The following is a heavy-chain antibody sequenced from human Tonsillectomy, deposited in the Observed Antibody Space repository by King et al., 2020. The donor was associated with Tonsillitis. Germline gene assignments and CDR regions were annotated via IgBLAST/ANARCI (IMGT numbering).Heavy chain of an antibody. CDR2: IYHNGST. J-gene: IGHJ4*02. D-gene: IGHD3-16*02. CDR3: ASLYIWGSYLLDY. V-gene: IGHV4-30-2*01. CDR1: GGSISSGGYS. Sequence: QLQESGSGLVKPSQTLSLTCAVSGGSISSGGYSWSWIRQPPGKGLEWIGYIYHNGSTYYNPSLKSRVTISVDRSKNQFSLKLSSVTAADTAVFYCASLYIWGSYLLDYWGQGTLVTVSS.